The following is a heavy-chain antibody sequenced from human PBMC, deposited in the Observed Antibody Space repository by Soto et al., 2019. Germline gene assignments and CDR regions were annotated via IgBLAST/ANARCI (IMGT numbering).Heavy chain of an antibody. J-gene: IGHJ6*02. CDR2: INHSGST. V-gene: IGHV4-34*01. D-gene: IGHD3-10*01. CDR3: AGWRFGESLYYYYGMDV. Sequence: PSETLSLTCAVYGGSFSGYYWSWIRQPPGKGLEWIGEINHSGSTNYNPSLKSRVTISVDTSKNQFSLKLSSVTAADTAVYYCAGWRFGESLYYYYGMDVWGQGTTVTVSS. CDR1: GGSFSGYY.